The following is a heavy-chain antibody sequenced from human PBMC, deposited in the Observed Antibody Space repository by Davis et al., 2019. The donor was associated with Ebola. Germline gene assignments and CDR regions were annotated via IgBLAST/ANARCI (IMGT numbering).Heavy chain of an antibody. V-gene: IGHV5-10-1*01. CDR3: ARHDSSSSLDYFDY. D-gene: IGHD6-6*01. J-gene: IGHJ4*02. Sequence: GESLKISCKGSGYSFTSYWISWVRQMPGKGLEWMGRIDPSDSYTNYSPSFQGHVTISADESISTAYLQWSSLKASDTAMYYCARHDSSSSLDYFDYWGQGTLVTVSS. CDR2: IDPSDSYT. CDR1: GYSFTSYW.